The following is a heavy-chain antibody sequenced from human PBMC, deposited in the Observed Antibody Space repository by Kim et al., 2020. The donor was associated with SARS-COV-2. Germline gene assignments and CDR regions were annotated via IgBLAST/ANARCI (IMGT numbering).Heavy chain of an antibody. V-gene: IGHV4-59*01. D-gene: IGHD4-17*01. Sequence: SETLSLTCTVSGGSISSYYWSWIRQPPGKGLEWIGYIYYSGSTNYNPSLKSRVTISVDTSKNQFSLKLSSVTAADTAVYYCARVWYGDYVSIVFDYWGQGTLVTVSS. CDR2: IYYSGST. CDR3: ARVWYGDYVSIVFDY. CDR1: GGSISSYY. J-gene: IGHJ4*02.